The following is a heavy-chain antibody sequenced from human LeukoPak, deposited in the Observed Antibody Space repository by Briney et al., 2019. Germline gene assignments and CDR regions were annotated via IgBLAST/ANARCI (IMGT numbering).Heavy chain of an antibody. V-gene: IGHV4-34*01. J-gene: IGHJ4*02. D-gene: IGHD4-17*01. Sequence: SETLSLTCAVSGVSFNDYYWGWVRQTPGKGLEWIGEINHSGYTNDSPSLKSRVTLSIDTSRKQFSLNLRSVTVADSGIYYCTRMTTGHDYWGQGTLVTVSS. CDR3: TRMTTGHDY. CDR1: GVSFNDYY. CDR2: INHSGYT.